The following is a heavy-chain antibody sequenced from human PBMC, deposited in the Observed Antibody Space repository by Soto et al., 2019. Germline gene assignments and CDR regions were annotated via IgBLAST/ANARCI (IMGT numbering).Heavy chain of an antibody. CDR3: AKAGWGGDYYCGLDV. Sequence: QVQVVESGGGVVRPGRSLRLSCAASGFNFNNYAMHWVRQAPGKGLEWVAVVSFDGTNTYYADSVKGRFTISRDSSNNTVSLQMTGLTSEDTAAYYCAKAGWGGDYYCGLDVWGQGTTVTVSS. J-gene: IGHJ6*02. V-gene: IGHV3-30*18. D-gene: IGHD2-21*01. CDR2: VSFDGTNT. CDR1: GFNFNNYA.